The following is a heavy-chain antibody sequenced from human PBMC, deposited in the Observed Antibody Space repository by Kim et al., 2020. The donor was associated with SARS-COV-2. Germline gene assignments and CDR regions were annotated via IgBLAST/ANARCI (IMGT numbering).Heavy chain of an antibody. CDR2: ISAYNGNT. J-gene: IGHJ6*02. CDR1: GYTFTSYG. V-gene: IGHV1-18*01. CDR3: ARDQAGIQLWLPDYYYYYGMDV. D-gene: IGHD5-18*01. Sequence: ASVKVSCKASGYTFTSYGIGWVRQAPGQGLEWMGWISAYNGNTNYAQKLQGRVTMTTDTSTSTAYMELRSLRSDDTAVYYCARDQAGIQLWLPDYYYYYGMDVWGQGTTVTVSS.